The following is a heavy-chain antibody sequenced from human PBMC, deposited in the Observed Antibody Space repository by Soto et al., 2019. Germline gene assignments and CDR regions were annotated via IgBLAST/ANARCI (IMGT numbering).Heavy chain of an antibody. V-gene: IGHV4-59*01. CDR3: ATLGEAATPFDY. D-gene: IGHD6-25*01. Sequence: SETLSLTCTVSGGSISSYYWSWIRQPPGKGLEWIGYIYYSGSTNYNPSLKSRVTISVDTSKNQFSLKLSSVTAADTAVYYCATLGEAATPFDYWGQGTLVTVSS. CDR2: IYYSGST. CDR1: GGSISSYY. J-gene: IGHJ4*02.